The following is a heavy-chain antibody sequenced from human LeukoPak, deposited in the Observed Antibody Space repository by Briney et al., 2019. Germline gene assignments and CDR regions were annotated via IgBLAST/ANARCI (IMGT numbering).Heavy chain of an antibody. CDR2: IIPFFGSA. CDR3: ARLGSSSWFDY. Sequence: ASVKVSCKASGGTFSSYTIAWVRQAPGQGLEWLGGIIPFFGSANYAQKFQGRVTITADEYTSTAYMELSSLRSEDTAVYYCARLGSSSWFDYWGQGTLVTVSS. V-gene: IGHV1-69*01. J-gene: IGHJ4*02. CDR1: GGTFSSYT. D-gene: IGHD6-13*01.